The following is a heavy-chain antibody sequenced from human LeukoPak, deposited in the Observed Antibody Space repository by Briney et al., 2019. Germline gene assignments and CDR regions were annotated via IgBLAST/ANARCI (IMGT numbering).Heavy chain of an antibody. Sequence: SSETLSLTCTVSGGSISSYCWSWIRQPPGKGLEWIGYIYYSGSTNYNPSLKSRVTISVDTSKNQFSLKLSSVTAADTAVYYCARDPLFGSYGMDVWGQGTTVTVSS. V-gene: IGHV4-59*01. D-gene: IGHD3-3*01. J-gene: IGHJ6*02. CDR3: ARDPLFGSYGMDV. CDR2: IYYSGST. CDR1: GGSISSYC.